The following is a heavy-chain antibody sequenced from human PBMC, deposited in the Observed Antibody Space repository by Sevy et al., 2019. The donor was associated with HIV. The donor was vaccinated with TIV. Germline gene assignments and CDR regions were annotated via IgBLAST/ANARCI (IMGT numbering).Heavy chain of an antibody. D-gene: IGHD3-10*01. CDR2: IKQDESER. CDR1: GFSFSNYW. V-gene: IGHV3-7*01. CDR3: AKGNSGSFDY. J-gene: IGHJ4*02. Sequence: GGSLRLSCAASGFSFSNYWMHWVRQAPGKGLEWVANIKQDESERHYVASVKGRFTISRDNAKNSVYLEMNSLRPDDTAIYYCAKGNSGSFDYWGQGTLVTVSS.